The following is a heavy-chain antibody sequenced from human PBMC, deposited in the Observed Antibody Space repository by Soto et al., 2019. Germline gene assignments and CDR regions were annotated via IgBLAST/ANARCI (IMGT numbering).Heavy chain of an antibody. Sequence: SETLSLTCAVYGGSFSGYYWSWIRQPPGKGLEWIGEINHSGSTNYNPSLKSRVTISVDTSKNQFSLKLSSVTAADTAVYYCARGGYYYGSGSYRRPHYYYYGMDVWGQGTTVTVS. CDR3: ARGGYYYGSGSYRRPHYYYYGMDV. CDR1: GGSFSGYY. V-gene: IGHV4-34*01. CDR2: INHSGST. D-gene: IGHD3-10*01. J-gene: IGHJ6*02.